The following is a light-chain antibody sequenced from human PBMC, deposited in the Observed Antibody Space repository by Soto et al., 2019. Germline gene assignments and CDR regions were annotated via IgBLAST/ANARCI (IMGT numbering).Light chain of an antibody. CDR2: EDN. Sequence: NFMLTQPHSVSESPGKTVIISCTRSSGSIASNYVQWYQQRPGSSPTTVSYEDNQRPSGVPDRFSGSIDSSSNSASLTISGLETEDEADYYCQSYDATNQVFGGGTQLTVL. CDR1: SGSIASNY. J-gene: IGLJ3*02. V-gene: IGLV6-57*01. CDR3: QSYDATNQV.